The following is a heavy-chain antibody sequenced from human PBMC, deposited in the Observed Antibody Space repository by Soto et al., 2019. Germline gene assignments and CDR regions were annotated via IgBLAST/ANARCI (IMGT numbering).Heavy chain of an antibody. CDR2: IIPIFGTA. J-gene: IGHJ4*02. Sequence: SVKVSCKASGGTFSSYAISWVRQAPGQGLEWMGGIIPIFGTANYAQKLQGRVTITADKSTSTAYMELSSLRSEDTAVYYCARLGLDYDSSGYSNFDYWGQGTLVTVSS. V-gene: IGHV1-69*06. CDR1: GGTFSSYA. D-gene: IGHD3-22*01. CDR3: ARLGLDYDSSGYSNFDY.